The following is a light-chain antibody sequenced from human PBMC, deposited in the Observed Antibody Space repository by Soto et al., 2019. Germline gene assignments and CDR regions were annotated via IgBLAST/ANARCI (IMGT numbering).Light chain of an antibody. CDR1: QDISNY. J-gene: IGKJ4*01. Sequence: DIQMTQSPSSLSSSVGDRVTITCQASQDISNYLNWYQQKPGKAPTLLISAASTLQSGVPSRFSGSGKGTHFTLSISDLRPEDFATYYCQQTYAAPLTFGGGTKV. V-gene: IGKV1-39*01. CDR2: AAS. CDR3: QQTYAAPLT.